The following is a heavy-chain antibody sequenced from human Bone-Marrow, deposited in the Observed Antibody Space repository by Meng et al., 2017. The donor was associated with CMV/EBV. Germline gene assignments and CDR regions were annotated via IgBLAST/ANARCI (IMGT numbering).Heavy chain of an antibody. D-gene: IGHD2-15*01. Sequence: GESLKISCAASGFTFSSSWMHWVCQAPEKGLEWVADIRCDGSEKYYVDSVKGRLTISRDNAKNSLYLQVNSLRAEDMTVYYCVRGLSGRVVVNYFDYWGQGTLVTVSS. J-gene: IGHJ4*02. CDR3: VRGLSGRVVVNYFDY. CDR2: IRCDGSEK. CDR1: GFTFSSSW. V-gene: IGHV3-52*01.